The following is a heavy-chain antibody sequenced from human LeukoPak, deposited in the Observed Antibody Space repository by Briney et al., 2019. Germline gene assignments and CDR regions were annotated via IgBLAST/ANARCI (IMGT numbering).Heavy chain of an antibody. D-gene: IGHD3-3*01. CDR1: GVSISSNLW. Sequence: SETLSLTCAVSGVSISSNLWWTWVRPPPGKGLEWIAEIHHSGSINYNPSLKSRVTISVDKAKNQFSLKLRSVTAADTAVYYCAREDYDDSGAWYFDLWGRGTLVTVSS. CDR2: IHHSGSI. J-gene: IGHJ2*01. V-gene: IGHV4-4*02. CDR3: AREDYDDSGAWYFDL.